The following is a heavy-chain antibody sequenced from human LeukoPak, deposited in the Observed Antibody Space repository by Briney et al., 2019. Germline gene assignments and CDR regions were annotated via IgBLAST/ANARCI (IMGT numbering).Heavy chain of an antibody. V-gene: IGHV3-7*03. CDR3: AKDQRWESPHYLDS. J-gene: IGHJ4*02. Sequence: GGSLRLSCTASGFTFSNFWMGWVRQAPGKGLEWVANIKQDETEKFYLGSVKGRFTISRDNAKNSLYLQMNSLRVEDTAVYYCAKDQRWESPHYLDSWGQGTLVTVSS. CDR1: GFTFSNFW. D-gene: IGHD1-26*01. CDR2: IKQDETEK.